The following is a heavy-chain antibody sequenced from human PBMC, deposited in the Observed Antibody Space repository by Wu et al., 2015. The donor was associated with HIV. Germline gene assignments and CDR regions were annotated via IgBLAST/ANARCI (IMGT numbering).Heavy chain of an antibody. J-gene: IGHJ4*02. CDR3: AVLYDVEGDKAILDH. CDR2: INPRSGTA. V-gene: IGHV1-2*02. Sequence: QVRLLQSGTEVTKPGASLKVSCKASEYTFSDYYMHWVRQAPGRGLEWMGWINPRSGTANSARRFRGRVTMTRNNSITTAYMELNRLTSEDTAIYYCAVLYDVEGDKAILDHWGQGTVVTVSS. D-gene: IGHD3-16*01. CDR1: EYTFSDYY.